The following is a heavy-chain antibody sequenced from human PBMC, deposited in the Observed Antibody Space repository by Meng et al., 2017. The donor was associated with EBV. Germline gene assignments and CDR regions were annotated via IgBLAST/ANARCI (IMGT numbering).Heavy chain of an antibody. CDR3: ARVSPKRYFDYLAPPDY. J-gene: IGHJ4*02. Sequence: VQLLQWGAGLLKPSEALSLTCVGDGGSVNGYFWSWIRQPPGKGLEWIGELHHGGSTNYNPSLKSRLRISVDTSKNQFSLNLTSVTAADTAVYYCARVSPKRYFDYLAPPDYWGQGTLVNVSS. V-gene: IGHV4-34*01. D-gene: IGHD3-9*01. CDR2: LHHGGST. CDR1: GGSVNGYF.